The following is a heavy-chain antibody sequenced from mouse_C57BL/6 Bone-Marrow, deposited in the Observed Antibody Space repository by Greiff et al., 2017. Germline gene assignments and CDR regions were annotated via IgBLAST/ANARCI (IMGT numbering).Heavy chain of an antibody. J-gene: IGHJ2*01. Sequence: DVMLVESGGGLVQPGGSLSLSCAASGFTFTDYHMSWVRQPPGKALEWLGFIRNKANGYTTEYSASVKGRFTISRDNAQSILYLQMNALRAEDSATYYCARARHYYGSSYYFGCWGQGTTLTVSS. CDR3: ARARHYYGSSYYFGC. D-gene: IGHD1-1*01. CDR2: IRNKANGYTT. CDR1: GFTFTDYH. V-gene: IGHV7-3*01.